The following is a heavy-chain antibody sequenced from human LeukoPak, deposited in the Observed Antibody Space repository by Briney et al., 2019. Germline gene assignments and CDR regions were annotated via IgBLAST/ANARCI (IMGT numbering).Heavy chain of an antibody. V-gene: IGHV4-59*01. CDR3: ARTLRVRSSFFFDY. CDR1: GGSISSYY. CDR2: IYYSGST. D-gene: IGHD6-13*01. J-gene: IGHJ4*02. Sequence: SETLSLTCTVSGGSISSYYWSWIRQPPGKGLEWIGYIYYSGSTNYNPSLKSRVTISVDTSKNQFSLKLSSVTAADTAVYYCARTLRVRSSFFFDYWGQGTLVTVSS.